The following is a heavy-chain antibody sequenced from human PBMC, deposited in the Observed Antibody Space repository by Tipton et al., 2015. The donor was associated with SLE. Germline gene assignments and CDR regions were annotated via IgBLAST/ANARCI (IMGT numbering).Heavy chain of an antibody. V-gene: IGHV3-23*01. CDR2: ISANAGSP. CDR3: VKRSMTYWYFDY. J-gene: IGHJ4*02. Sequence: SLRLSCAASGFNFSDYVMHWVRQTPGKGLEWVSGISANAGSPYYTDSVKGRFTISRDNSKNTVSLQMNRLRAEDTAIYFCVKRSMTYWYFDYWGQGTLITVSS. D-gene: IGHD6-6*01. CDR1: GFNFSDYV.